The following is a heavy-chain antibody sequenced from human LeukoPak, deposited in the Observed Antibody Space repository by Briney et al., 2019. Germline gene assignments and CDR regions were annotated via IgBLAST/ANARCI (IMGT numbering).Heavy chain of an antibody. CDR1: GGSISSYY. V-gene: IGHV4-59*01. D-gene: IGHD3-3*02. Sequence: PLETLSLTCTVSGGSISSYYWSWIRQPPGKGLEWIGYIYHSGSTNYNPSLKSRVTISVDTSKNQFSLKLSSVTAADTAVYYCAREGRISFDYWGQGTLVTVSS. CDR2: IYHSGST. CDR3: AREGRISFDY. J-gene: IGHJ4*02.